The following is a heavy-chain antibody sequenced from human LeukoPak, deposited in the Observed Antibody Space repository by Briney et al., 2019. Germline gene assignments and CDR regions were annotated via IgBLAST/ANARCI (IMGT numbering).Heavy chain of an antibody. V-gene: IGHV3-53*01. CDR3: ATRQRSGYYYGMDV. CDR2: ISSGGNT. Sequence: PGGSLRLSCAASGLTVSSNYMSWVRQAPGEGLEWVAIISSGGNTYYADSVKGRFTISRDNSKNTLYLQMNSLRAEDTAIYYCATRQRSGYYYGMDVWGQGTTVTVSS. CDR1: GLTVSSNY. J-gene: IGHJ6*02. D-gene: IGHD5-18*01.